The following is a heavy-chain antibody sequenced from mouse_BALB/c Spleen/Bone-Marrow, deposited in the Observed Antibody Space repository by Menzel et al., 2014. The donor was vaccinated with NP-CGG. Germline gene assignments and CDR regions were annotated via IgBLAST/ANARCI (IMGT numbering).Heavy chain of an antibody. D-gene: IGHD2-4*01. J-gene: IGHJ3*01. CDR3: ARHAYYDQTEVSFVY. Sequence: EVMLVESGGGLVKSGGSLKLSCAASGFSFNSYGMSWVRQTPEKRLEWVATISGGGSYTFYPDSVKGRFTISRDNAKNNLYLQLSSLRSEDTAVYYCARHAYYDQTEVSFVYWGQGTLVTVSA. CDR1: GFSFNSYG. CDR2: ISGGGSYT. V-gene: IGHV5-9-2*01.